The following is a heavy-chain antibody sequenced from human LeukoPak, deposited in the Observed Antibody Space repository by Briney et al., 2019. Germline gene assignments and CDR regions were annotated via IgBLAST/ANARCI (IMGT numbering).Heavy chain of an antibody. Sequence: SETLSLTCAVYGGSISSYYWSWIRQPPGKGLEWIGRIYTSGSTNYNPSLKSRVTMSVDTSKNQFSLKLSSVTAADTAVYYCARDQSAHYYYYMDVWGKGTTVTVSS. V-gene: IGHV4-4*07. CDR3: ARDQSAHYYYYMDV. J-gene: IGHJ6*03. CDR1: GGSISSYY. CDR2: IYTSGST.